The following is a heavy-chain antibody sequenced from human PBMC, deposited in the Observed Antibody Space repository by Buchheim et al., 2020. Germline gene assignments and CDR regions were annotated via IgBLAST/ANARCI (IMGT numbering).Heavy chain of an antibody. V-gene: IGHV3-23*01. CDR3: AKDRCSGGTCYRSWFDP. CDR1: GFTFSSYA. J-gene: IGHJ5*02. CDR2: SSGSGGST. D-gene: IGHD2-15*01. Sequence: EVQLLESGGGLVQPGGSLRLSCAASGFTFSSYAMSWVRQAPGKGLEWVSASSGSGGSTYYADFVKGRFTISRDNSKNTLYLEMNSLRAEDTAVYYCAKDRCSGGTCYRSWFDPWGQGTL.